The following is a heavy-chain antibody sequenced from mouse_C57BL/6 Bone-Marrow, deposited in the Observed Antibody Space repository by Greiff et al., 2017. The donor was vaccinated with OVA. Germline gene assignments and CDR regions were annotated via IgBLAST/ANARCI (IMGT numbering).Heavy chain of an antibody. CDR2: IYPRSGNT. CDR3: ARGLFDD. Sequence: QVQLKQSGAELARPGASVKLSCKASGYTFTSYGISWVKQRTGQGLEWIGEIYPRSGNTYYNEKFKGKATLTADKSSSTAYMELRSLTSEDSAVYFCARGLFDDWGQGTTLTVSS. CDR1: GYTFTSYG. J-gene: IGHJ2*01. V-gene: IGHV1-81*01.